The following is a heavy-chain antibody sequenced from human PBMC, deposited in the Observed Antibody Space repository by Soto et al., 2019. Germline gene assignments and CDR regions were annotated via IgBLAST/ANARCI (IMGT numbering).Heavy chain of an antibody. V-gene: IGHV4-28*01. J-gene: IGHJ4*02. D-gene: IGHD3-9*01. CDR1: GYSISSDNW. CDR2: IFYTGTT. Sequence: SETPTLTCAVPGYSISSDNWWGWIRQPPGKGLEWIGYIFYTGTTYYNLSLKSRVTMSVDTAKDQFSLKLSSVTAADTAGYYCARTARLKTGNSEYWSQGTWVTVSS. CDR3: ARTARLKTGNSEY.